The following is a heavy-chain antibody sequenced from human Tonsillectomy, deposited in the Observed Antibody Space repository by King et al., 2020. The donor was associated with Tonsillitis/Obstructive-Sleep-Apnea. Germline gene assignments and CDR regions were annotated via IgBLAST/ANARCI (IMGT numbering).Heavy chain of an antibody. CDR3: ARSGVGDPPDY. D-gene: IGHD4-17*01. J-gene: IGHJ4*02. V-gene: IGHV3-30*04. CDR1: GFTFSSYT. CDR2: ISYDGSNK. Sequence: VQLVESGGGVVQLGRSLRLSCAASGFTFSSYTMHWVRQAPGKGLEWVAVISYDGSNKYYADSVKGRFTISRDNSKNTLYLQMNSLRAEDTAVYYCARSGVGDPPDYWGQGTLVTVSS.